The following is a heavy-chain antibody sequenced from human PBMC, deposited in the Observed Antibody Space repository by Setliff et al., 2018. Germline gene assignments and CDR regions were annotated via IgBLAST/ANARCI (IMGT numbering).Heavy chain of an antibody. D-gene: IGHD4-4*01. Sequence: SETLSLTCSVSGDSMSFSYWSWIRQPPGKGLEWIGYIYYSGSTNYNPSLKSRVTISVDTSKNQFSLKLSSVTAADTAVYYCARRRWLQFYYYYGMDVWGQGTTVTVSS. CDR3: ARRRWLQFYYYYGMDV. CDR2: IYYSGST. CDR1: GDSMSFSY. V-gene: IGHV4-59*08. J-gene: IGHJ6*02.